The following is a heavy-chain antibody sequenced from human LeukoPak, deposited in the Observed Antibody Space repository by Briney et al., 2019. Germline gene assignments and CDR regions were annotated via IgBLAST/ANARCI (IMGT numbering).Heavy chain of an antibody. J-gene: IGHJ4*02. CDR1: GGSISSYY. CDR2: IYYSGST. Sequence: SETLSFTCTVSGGSISSYYWSWIRQPPGKGLEWIGYIYYSGSTNYSPSLKSRVTISVDTSKNQFSLKLSSVTAADTAVYYCARAIPSGYDHYFDYWGQGTLVTVSS. CDR3: ARAIPSGYDHYFDY. D-gene: IGHD5-12*01. V-gene: IGHV4-59*08.